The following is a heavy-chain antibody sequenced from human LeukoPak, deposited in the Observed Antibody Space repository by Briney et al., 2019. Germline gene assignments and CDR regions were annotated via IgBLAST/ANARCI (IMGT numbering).Heavy chain of an antibody. CDR1: GLTFSSYS. J-gene: IGHJ5*02. CDR3: ARVSSGWYGS. D-gene: IGHD6-19*01. V-gene: IGHV3-21*01. CDR2: ISSSSSYI. Sequence: PGGSLRLSCAASGLTFSSYSMNWVRQAPGKGLEWVSSISSSSSYIYYADSVKGRFTISRDNAKNSLYLQMNSLRAEDTAVYYCARVSSGWYGSWGQGTLVTVSS.